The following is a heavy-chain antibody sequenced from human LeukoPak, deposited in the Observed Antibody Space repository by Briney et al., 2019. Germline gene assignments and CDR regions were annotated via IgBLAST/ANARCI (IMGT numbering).Heavy chain of an antibody. Sequence: SETLSLTCAVYGGSFSSYYWGWIRQPPGKGLEWIGSIYYSGSTYYNPSLKSRVTISVDTSKNQFSLKLSSVTAADTAVCYCARRGSSGWYYYFDYWGQGTLVTVSS. CDR2: IYYSGST. CDR1: GGSFSSYY. CDR3: ARRGSSGWYYYFDY. V-gene: IGHV4-39*01. J-gene: IGHJ4*02. D-gene: IGHD6-19*01.